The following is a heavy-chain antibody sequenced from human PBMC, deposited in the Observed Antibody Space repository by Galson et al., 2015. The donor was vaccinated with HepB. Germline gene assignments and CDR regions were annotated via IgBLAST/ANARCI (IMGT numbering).Heavy chain of an antibody. CDR2: VYYNGNT. J-gene: IGHJ3*02. CDR1: GGSISNSRYY. D-gene: IGHD3-10*01. V-gene: IGHV4-39*01. CDR3: ARASPDSGNYGLPDAFDI. Sequence: ETLSLTCTVSGGSISNSRYYWGWIRQPPGKGLEWIGHVYYNGNTYYNPSLKSRVTISVDTSKNQFSLKLSSVTAADTAVYYCARASPDSGNYGLPDAFDIWGQGTWSPSLQ.